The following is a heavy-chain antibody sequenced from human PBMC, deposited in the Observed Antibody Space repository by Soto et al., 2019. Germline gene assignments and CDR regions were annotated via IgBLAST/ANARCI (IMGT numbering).Heavy chain of an antibody. CDR1: GYTFTSYD. CDR3: AREGGWGAVAVTEGAHKGGGRLYGMDV. CDR2: MNPNSGNT. D-gene: IGHD6-19*01. V-gene: IGHV1-8*01. J-gene: IGHJ6*02. Sequence: QVQLVQSGAEVKKPGASVKVSCKASGYTFTSYDINWVRQATGQGLEWMGWMNPNSGNTGYAQKFQGRVTMTRNTSISTAYMEMSSLRSEDPAVYYGAREGGWGAVAVTEGAHKGGGRLYGMDVWGQGTTVTVSS.